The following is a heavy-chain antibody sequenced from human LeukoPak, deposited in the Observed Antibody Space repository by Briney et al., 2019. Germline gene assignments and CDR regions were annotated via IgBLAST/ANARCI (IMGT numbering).Heavy chain of an antibody. V-gene: IGHV5-51*01. CDR3: ARLLGSELPLVPFNY. J-gene: IGHJ4*02. CDR1: GYSFTSYW. CDR2: IYPGDSDT. D-gene: IGHD1-26*01. Sequence: GESLKISCKGSGYSFTSYWIGWVRHMPGKGLEWMGIIYPGDSDTRYSPSFQGQVTISADKSISTAYLQWGSLKASDTAMYYCARLLGSELPLVPFNYWGQGTLVTVSS.